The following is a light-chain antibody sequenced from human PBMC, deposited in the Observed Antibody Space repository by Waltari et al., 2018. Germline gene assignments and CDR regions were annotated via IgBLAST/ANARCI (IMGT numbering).Light chain of an antibody. V-gene: IGKV3-20*01. CDR1: PSVSRS. J-gene: IGKJ1*01. CDR3: QHYVRLPST. Sequence: EIVLTQSPATLSLSPGERATLSCRARPSVSRSLAWYQQKPGQAPRLLISGASNRATGIADWFGSRCSGTVFSLTISILEPEDFAVYYCQHYVRLPSTFGQGTKVEIK. CDR2: GAS.